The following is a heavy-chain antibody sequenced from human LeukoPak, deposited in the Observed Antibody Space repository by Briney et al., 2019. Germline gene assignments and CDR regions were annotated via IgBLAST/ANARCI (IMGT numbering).Heavy chain of an antibody. CDR3: ASVPRVGATSYYYYYMDV. V-gene: IGHV3-48*01. J-gene: IGHJ6*03. Sequence: GGSLRLSCAASGFTFSSYSMNWVRQAPGKGLEWVSYISSSSSTIYYADSVKGRFTISRDNAKNSLYLQMNSLRAEDTAVYYCASVPRVGATSYYYYYMDVWGKGTTVTVSS. CDR2: ISSSSSTI. CDR1: GFTFSSYS. D-gene: IGHD1-26*01.